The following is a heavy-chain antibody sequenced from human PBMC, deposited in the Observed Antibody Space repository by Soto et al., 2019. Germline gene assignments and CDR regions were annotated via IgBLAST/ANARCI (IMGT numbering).Heavy chain of an antibody. D-gene: IGHD6-19*01. CDR1: GFTFSAVY. Sequence: QVQLEESGGGLVKPGGSLRLSCAASGFTFSAVYMSWIRQAPNKGLEYISYISSSGTSANYADSVNGRFTISRDNAKNALYLQMNSLRAEDTAVYYCARARGAVTGQDFDYWGQGAVVTVSS. J-gene: IGHJ4*02. V-gene: IGHV3-11*01. CDR2: ISSSGTSA. CDR3: ARARGAVTGQDFDY.